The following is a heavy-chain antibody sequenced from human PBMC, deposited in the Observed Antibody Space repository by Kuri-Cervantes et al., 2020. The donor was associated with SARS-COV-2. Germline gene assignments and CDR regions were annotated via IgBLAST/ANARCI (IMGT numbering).Heavy chain of an antibody. CDR2: TYLPGIA. CDR1: GDSIGSSDW. D-gene: IGHD3-16*01. J-gene: IGHJ3*01. Sequence: SETLSLTCGVSGDSIGSSDWWSWIRQPPGKGLEWIGQTYLPGIANYNPSLRGRVTISGDKSQSQISLKLISLTTADTAVYYCARNWGFGFDVWGQGIMVTVSS. V-gene: IGHV4-4*02. CDR3: ARNWGFGFDV.